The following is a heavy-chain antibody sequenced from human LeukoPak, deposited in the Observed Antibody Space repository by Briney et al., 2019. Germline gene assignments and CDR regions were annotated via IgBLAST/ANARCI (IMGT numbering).Heavy chain of an antibody. D-gene: IGHD6-13*01. V-gene: IGHV4-59*12. CDR3: AREWNAWQQLVEVDWFDP. CDR1: GGSISSYY. J-gene: IGHJ5*02. Sequence: SETLSLTCTVSGGSISSYYWSWIRQPPGKGLEWIGYIYYSGTTNYNPSLKSRVTISVDTSKNQFSLKLSSATAADTAVYYCAREWNAWQQLVEVDWFDPWGQGTLVTVSS. CDR2: IYYSGTT.